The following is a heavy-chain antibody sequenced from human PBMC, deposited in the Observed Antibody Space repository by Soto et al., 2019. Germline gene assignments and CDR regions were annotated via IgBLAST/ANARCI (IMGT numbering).Heavy chain of an antibody. CDR3: ARIGVVRGVINPPFDY. CDR2: IKQDGSEK. Sequence: GGSLRLSCAASGFTFSSYWMSWVRQAPGKGLEWVANIKQDGSEKYYVDSVKGRFTISRDNAKNSLYLQMNSLRAEDTAVYYCARIGVVRGVINPPFDYWGQGTLVTVSS. J-gene: IGHJ4*02. CDR1: GFTFSSYW. D-gene: IGHD3-10*01. V-gene: IGHV3-7*01.